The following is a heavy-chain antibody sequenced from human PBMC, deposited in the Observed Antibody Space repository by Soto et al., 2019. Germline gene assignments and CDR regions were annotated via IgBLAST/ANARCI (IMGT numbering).Heavy chain of an antibody. D-gene: IGHD3-3*01. J-gene: IGHJ6*02. CDR2: IKQDGSEK. V-gene: IGHV3-7*03. Sequence: HPGGSLRLSCAASGFTFSSYWMSWVRQAPGKGLEWVANIKQDGSEKYYVDSVKGRFTISRDNAKNSLYLQMNSLRAEDTAVYYCARGDCDFWSGYYNYYYYGMDVWGQGTTVTVSS. CDR3: ARGDCDFWSGYYNYYYYGMDV. CDR1: GFTFSSYW.